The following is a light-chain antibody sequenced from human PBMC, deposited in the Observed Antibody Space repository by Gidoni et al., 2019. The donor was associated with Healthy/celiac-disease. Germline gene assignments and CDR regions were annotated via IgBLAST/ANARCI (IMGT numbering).Light chain of an antibody. V-gene: IGKV3-11*01. CDR3: QQRSNWPPLT. J-gene: IGKJ4*01. CDR2: DAS. Sequence: IVFTHSPATLSLSPGERAPLSCRASQRVSNYLGWYQQKPGQAPRLLIYDASNRATGIPARFRGSGSGTDFTLTISSLEPEDFAVYYCQQRSNWPPLTFGGGTKVEIK. CDR1: QRVSNY.